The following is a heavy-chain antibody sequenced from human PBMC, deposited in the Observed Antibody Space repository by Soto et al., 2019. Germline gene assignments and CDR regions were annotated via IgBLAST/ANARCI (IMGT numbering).Heavy chain of an antibody. Sequence: QVQLVESGGGVVQPGRSLRLSCAASGFTFRSYAMHWVRQAPGKGLECVAVIAYDGSNKFYRDYVKGRFTISRDNSKNTLYXQINXXXYEDTAVYYCARGDREDIAVVIGARPGEYGVDVWGQGTTVTVSS. J-gene: IGHJ6*02. CDR3: ARGDREDIAVVIGARPGEYGVDV. CDR2: IAYDGSNK. V-gene: IGHV3-30-3*01. CDR1: GFTFRSYA. D-gene: IGHD2-15*01.